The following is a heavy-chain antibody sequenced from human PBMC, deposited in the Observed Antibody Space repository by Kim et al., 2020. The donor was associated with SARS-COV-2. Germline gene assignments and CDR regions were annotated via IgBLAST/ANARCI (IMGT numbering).Heavy chain of an antibody. CDR1: GFTFSSYD. CDR3: ARDQGLDAFDI. V-gene: IGHV3-13*01. Sequence: GGSLRLSCAASGFTFSSYDMHWVRQATGKGLEWVSAIGTAGDTYYPGSVKGRFTISRENAKNSLYLQMNSLRAGDTAVYYCARDQGLDAFDIWGQGTMVTVSS. J-gene: IGHJ3*02. CDR2: IGTAGDT.